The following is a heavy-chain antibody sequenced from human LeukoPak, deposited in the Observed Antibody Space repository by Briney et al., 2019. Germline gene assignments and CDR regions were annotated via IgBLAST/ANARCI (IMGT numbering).Heavy chain of an antibody. CDR1: GFTFSSYS. CDR2: ISSSSSYI. CDR3: AKFPIVGGSDI. J-gene: IGHJ3*02. V-gene: IGHV3-21*04. Sequence: GGSLRLSCAASGFTFSSYSMNWVRQAPGKGLEWVSSISSSSSYIYYADSVKGRFTISRDNSKNTLYLQMNSLRAEDTAVYYCAKFPIVGGSDIWGQGTMVTVSS. D-gene: IGHD1-26*01.